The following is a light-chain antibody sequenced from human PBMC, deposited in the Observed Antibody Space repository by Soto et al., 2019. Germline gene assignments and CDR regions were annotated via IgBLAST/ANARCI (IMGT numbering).Light chain of an antibody. Sequence: DIHMTQSPSSVSASVGDRATITCRASQGISSWLAWYQQKPGKAPNLLIYASSSLQSGVPSRFSGSGSGTDFTLTITNLQPEDFATYYCQQTNSFPITFGQGTRLEIK. CDR2: ASS. J-gene: IGKJ5*01. CDR3: QQTNSFPIT. CDR1: QGISSW. V-gene: IGKV1D-12*01.